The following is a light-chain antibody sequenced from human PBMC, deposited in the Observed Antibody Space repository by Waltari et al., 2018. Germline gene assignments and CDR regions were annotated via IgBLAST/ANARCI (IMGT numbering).Light chain of an antibody. CDR1: QYFNNY. V-gene: IGKV1-39*01. J-gene: IGKJ2*01. Sequence: DLQTTHSPSSLSASVGDRVTITCRASQYFNNYLIWYQQQPGKAPRLLIYAASRLQSGVSFWFSGSESGTDFTLTIGSLQPEDFATYYGQQSSSTPYTFGQGTKVEI. CDR2: AAS. CDR3: QQSSSTPYT.